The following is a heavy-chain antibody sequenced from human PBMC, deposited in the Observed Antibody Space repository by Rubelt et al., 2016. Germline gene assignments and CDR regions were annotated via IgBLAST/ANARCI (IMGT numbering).Heavy chain of an antibody. D-gene: IGHD2-2*01. Sequence: QVQLVESGGGVVQPGRSLRLSCVASRFTFSTYGMHWVRQAPGKGLEWVAVIYYDGSNENYADSVKGRFTISRDNSKNTLYLQMNSLRVEDTAGYYCATLPSAEVPSDYWGQGTLVTVSS. CDR3: ATLPSAEVPSDY. CDR1: RFTFSTYG. J-gene: IGHJ4*02. CDR2: IYYDGSNE. V-gene: IGHV3-33*01.